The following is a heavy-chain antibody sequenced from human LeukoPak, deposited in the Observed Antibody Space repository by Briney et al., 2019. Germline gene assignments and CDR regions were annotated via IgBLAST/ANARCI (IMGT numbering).Heavy chain of an antibody. CDR2: IVVGSGNT. J-gene: IGHJ6*02. CDR3: AADLSTAAGSFYYYYGMDV. D-gene: IGHD6-13*01. V-gene: IGHV1-58*02. CDR1: GFTFTSSA. Sequence: ASVKVSCEASGFTFTSSAMQWVRQARGQRLEWIGWIVVGSGNTNYAQKFQERVTITRDMSTSTAYIELSSLRSEDTAVYYCAADLSTAAGSFYYYYGMDVWGQGTTVTVSS.